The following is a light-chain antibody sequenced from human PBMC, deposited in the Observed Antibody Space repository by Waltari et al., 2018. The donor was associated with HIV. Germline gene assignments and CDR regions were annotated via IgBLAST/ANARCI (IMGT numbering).Light chain of an antibody. CDR2: DAS. V-gene: IGKV3-11*01. CDR1: QSVSSY. Sequence: ELVLTQSPATLSLSPGARAPLSCRASQSVSSYLAWYQQKPGQAPRLLIYDASSRATGIPARFSGRGSGTDVSLTSSSLEPEDFAVDYCQQRSNWPRSTFGQGTRLEMK. CDR3: QQRSNWPRST. J-gene: IGKJ5*01.